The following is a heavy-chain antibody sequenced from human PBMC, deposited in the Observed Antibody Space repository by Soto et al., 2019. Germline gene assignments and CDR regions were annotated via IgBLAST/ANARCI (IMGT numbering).Heavy chain of an antibody. J-gene: IGHJ4*02. CDR1: GYTFTSYA. D-gene: IGHD2-2*01. CDR2: INAGNGNT. Sequence: QVQLVQSGAEVKKPGASVKVSCKASGYTFTSYAMHWVRQAPGQRLEWMGWINAGNGNTKYSQKFQGRVTITRDTPGRSTPMEVSSLRSESTAVDYWARGPACADGHGDYWGQGSLVTVSS. V-gene: IGHV1-3*01. CDR3: ARGPACADGHGDY.